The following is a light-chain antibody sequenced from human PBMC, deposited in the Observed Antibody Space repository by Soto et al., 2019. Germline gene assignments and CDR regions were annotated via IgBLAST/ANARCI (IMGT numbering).Light chain of an antibody. CDR1: QSVLYSSNNKNY. CDR3: QQYYDNSIT. V-gene: IGKV4-1*01. Sequence: DIVMTQSPDSLAVSLGERATINCKSSQSVLYSSNNKNYLAWYQQKPGQPPKLLIYWASTRDSGVPDRFSGSGSGTHFTLTISSLQAEDVAVYSCQQYYDNSITFGQGTRLEIK. CDR2: WAS. J-gene: IGKJ5*01.